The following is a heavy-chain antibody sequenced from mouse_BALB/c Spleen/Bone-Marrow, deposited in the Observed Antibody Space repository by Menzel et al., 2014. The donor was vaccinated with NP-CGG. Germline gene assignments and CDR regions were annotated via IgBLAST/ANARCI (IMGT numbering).Heavy chain of an antibody. V-gene: IGHV1-7*01. J-gene: IGHJ3*01. D-gene: IGHD1-2*01. Sequence: VHLVESGAELAKPGASVKMSCKASGYTFTSYWMHWVKQRPGQGLEWIGYINPSTGYTEYNQKFKDKATLTADKSSSTAYMQLSSLTSEDSAVYYCARREATAPPWFAYWGQGTLVTVSA. CDR3: ARREATAPPWFAY. CDR1: GYTFTSYW. CDR2: INPSTGYT.